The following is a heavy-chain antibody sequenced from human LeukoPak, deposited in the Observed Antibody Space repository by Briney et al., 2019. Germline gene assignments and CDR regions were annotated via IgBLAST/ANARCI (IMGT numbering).Heavy chain of an antibody. J-gene: IGHJ3*02. CDR1: GGTFSSYA. CDR3: AREGIAAAGTRDDAFDI. CDR2: IIPILGIA. V-gene: IGHV1-69*04. D-gene: IGHD6-13*01. Sequence: ASVKVSCKASGGTFSSYAISWVRQAPGQGLEWMGRIIPILGIANYAQKFQGRVTITADKSTGTAYMELSSLRSEDTAVYYCAREGIAAAGTRDDAFDIWGQGTMVTVSS.